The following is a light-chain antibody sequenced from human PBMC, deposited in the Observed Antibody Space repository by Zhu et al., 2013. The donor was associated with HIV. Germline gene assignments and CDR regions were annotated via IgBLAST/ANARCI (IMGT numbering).Light chain of an antibody. CDR2: GAS. Sequence: EIVLTQSPVTLSLSPGERATLSCRASQSVSSNYLAWYQQKPGQAPRLLMYGASTRGTGIPDRFSGSGSGTDFSLSISRLEPEDFAVYYCHQYGSSPLTFGGGT. J-gene: IGKJ4*01. CDR1: QSVSSNY. V-gene: IGKV3-20*01. CDR3: HQYGSSPLT.